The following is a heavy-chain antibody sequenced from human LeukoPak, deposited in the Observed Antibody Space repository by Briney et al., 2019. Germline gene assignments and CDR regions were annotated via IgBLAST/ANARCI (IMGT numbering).Heavy chain of an antibody. V-gene: IGHV3-53*01. CDR2: IYSDGRT. CDR3: AKDDIPVI. D-gene: IGHD2-15*01. Sequence: GGSLRLSCAASGFSVSDYYMNWVRQAPGKGLEWVSFIYSDGRTYYADSVKGRFTISRDNSRNTLYLQMNSLRVEDTAVYYCAKDDIPVIWGQGTLVTVSS. J-gene: IGHJ4*02. CDR1: GFSVSDYY.